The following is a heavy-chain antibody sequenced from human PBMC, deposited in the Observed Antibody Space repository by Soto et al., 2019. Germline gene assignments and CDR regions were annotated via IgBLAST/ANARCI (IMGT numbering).Heavy chain of an antibody. J-gene: IGHJ5*02. V-gene: IGHV4-39*01. CDR2: IYYSGST. D-gene: IGHD6-13*01. Sequence: QLQLQESSRGLVKPSETLSLTCTVSGGSISSSSYYWGWIRQPPGKGLEWIGSIYYSGSTYYNPSLKSRVTISVDTSKNQFSLKLSSVTAADTAVYYCARHQSHSSSYVDPWGQGTLVTVSS. CDR3: ARHQSHSSSYVDP. CDR1: GGSISSSSYY.